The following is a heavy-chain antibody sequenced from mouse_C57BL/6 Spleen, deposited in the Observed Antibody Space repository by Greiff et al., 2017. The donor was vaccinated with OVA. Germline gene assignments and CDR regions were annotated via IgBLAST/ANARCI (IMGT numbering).Heavy chain of an antibody. CDR3: ARVDWDENYFDY. V-gene: IGHV3-6*01. Sequence: DVQLQESGPGLVKPSQSLSLTCSVTGYSITSGYYWNWIRQFPGNKLEWMGYISYDGSNNYNPSLKNRISITRDTSKNQFFLKLNSVTTEDTATYYCARVDWDENYFDYWGQGTTLTVSS. J-gene: IGHJ2*01. CDR1: GYSITSGYY. CDR2: ISYDGSN. D-gene: IGHD4-1*01.